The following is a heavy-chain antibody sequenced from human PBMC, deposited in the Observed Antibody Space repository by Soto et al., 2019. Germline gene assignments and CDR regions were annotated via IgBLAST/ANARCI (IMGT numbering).Heavy chain of an antibody. CDR2: ISWNSGSI. J-gene: IGHJ6*02. V-gene: IGHV3-9*01. CDR1: GFTFDDYA. Sequence: LRLSCAASGFTFDDYAMHWVRQAPGKGLEWVSGISWNSGSIGYADSVKGRFTISRDNAKNSLYLQMNSLRAEDTALYYCAKEFGYSSSTYGMDVWGQGTTVTVSS. CDR3: AKEFGYSSSTYGMDV. D-gene: IGHD6-13*01.